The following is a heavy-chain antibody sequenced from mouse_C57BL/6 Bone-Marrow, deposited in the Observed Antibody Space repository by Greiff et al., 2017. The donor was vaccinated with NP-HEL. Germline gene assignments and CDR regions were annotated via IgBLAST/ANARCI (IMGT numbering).Heavy chain of an antibody. D-gene: IGHD1-1*01. V-gene: IGHV1-22*01. Sequence: VQLQQSGPELVKPGASVKMSCKASGYTFTDYNMHWVKQSHGKSLEWIGYINPNNGGTSYNQKFKGKATLTVNKSSSTAYMELRSLTSEDSAVYYCARGGFTTVVAKGYDVDDGGKGTTLTVAS. CDR2: INPNNGGT. CDR3: ARGGFTTVVAKGYDVDD. J-gene: IGHJ2*01. CDR1: GYTFTDYN.